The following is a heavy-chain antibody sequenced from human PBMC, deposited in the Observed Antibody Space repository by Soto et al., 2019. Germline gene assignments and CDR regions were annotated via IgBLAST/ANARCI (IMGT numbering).Heavy chain of an antibody. CDR3: AREWRLRKYNWFDP. V-gene: IGHV4-30-2*01. CDR2: IYHSGST. Sequence: ASETLSLTCAVSGGSISSGGYSWSWIRQPPGKGLEWIGYIYHSGSTYYNPSLKSRVTISVDRSKNQFSLKLSSVTAADTAVYYCAREWRLRKYNWFDPWGQGTLVTVSS. CDR1: GGSISSGGYS. J-gene: IGHJ5*02. D-gene: IGHD5-12*01.